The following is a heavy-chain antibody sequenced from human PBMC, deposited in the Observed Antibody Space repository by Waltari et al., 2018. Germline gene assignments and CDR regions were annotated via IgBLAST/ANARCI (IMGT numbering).Heavy chain of an antibody. Sequence: LQLQESGPGLVKPSETMSLTCIVSGGAIISTTYYWGRIRQPPGKGLEWIGSSYYSGSPNYNPSLKSRVTISVDTSKNRFSLKVSSVTAADTALYYCATHSANHDYHYYAMDVWGLGTTVTVSS. J-gene: IGHJ6*02. V-gene: IGHV4-39*01. D-gene: IGHD2-15*01. CDR2: SYYSGSP. CDR3: ATHSANHDYHYYAMDV. CDR1: GGAIISTTYY.